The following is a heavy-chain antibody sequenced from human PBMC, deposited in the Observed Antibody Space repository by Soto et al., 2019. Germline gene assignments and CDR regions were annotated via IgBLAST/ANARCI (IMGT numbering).Heavy chain of an antibody. CDR3: ARDRLSTYGAKIDSDH. Sequence: PGGSLRLSCKASGFTFSNFGMHWVRQAPGKGLEWVSAIWYDGSYQYYADSVRGRFTTSRDNSNNTLLLEMNSLRVEDTAVYYCARDRLSTYGAKIDSDHWGQGALVTVSS. J-gene: IGHJ5*02. V-gene: IGHV3-33*01. CDR2: IWYDGSYQ. CDR1: GFTFSNFG. D-gene: IGHD2-8*01.